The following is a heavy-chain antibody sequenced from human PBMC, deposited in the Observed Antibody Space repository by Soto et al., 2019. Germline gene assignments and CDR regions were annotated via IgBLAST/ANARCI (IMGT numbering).Heavy chain of an antibody. Sequence: HPGGSLRLSCAASGFTFSTYGMHWVRQAPGKGLEWVAVISYDGSNKYYVDSVKGRFTISRDNSKNTLYLQMNSLRAEDTAVYYCAQSKVGATSNYFDYWGQGTLVTVSS. CDR1: GFTFSTYG. D-gene: IGHD1-26*01. CDR3: AQSKVGATSNYFDY. V-gene: IGHV3-30*03. J-gene: IGHJ4*02. CDR2: ISYDGSNK.